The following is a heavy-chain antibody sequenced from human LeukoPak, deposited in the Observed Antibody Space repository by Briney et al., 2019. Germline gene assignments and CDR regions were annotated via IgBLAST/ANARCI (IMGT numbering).Heavy chain of an antibody. CDR1: GFTFSSFA. CDR2: ISGSGGNT. Sequence: GGSLRLSCAASGFTFSSFAMSWVRQAPGKGLEWVSSISGSGGNTNYADSVKGRFTISRDNSKNTLYLQMTSLRAEDTVVYYCAKLVGGNSDYWGQGTLVTVSS. V-gene: IGHV3-23*01. D-gene: IGHD1-26*01. CDR3: AKLVGGNSDY. J-gene: IGHJ4*02.